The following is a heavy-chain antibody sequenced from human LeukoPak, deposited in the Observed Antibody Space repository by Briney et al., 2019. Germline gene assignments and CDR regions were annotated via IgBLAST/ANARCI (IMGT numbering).Heavy chain of an antibody. CDR2: IRYDGIVT. CDR1: EFTFSNYW. Sequence: AGGSLRLSCVASEFTFSNYWIHWVRQPPGKGLVWVSRIRYDGIVTNYADSVEGRFTISRDNAKNTVHQQMNSLRDDDTAVYYCARANPADFNLWGRGTLVTVSS. CDR3: ARANPADFNL. D-gene: IGHD1-14*01. J-gene: IGHJ2*01. V-gene: IGHV3-74*01.